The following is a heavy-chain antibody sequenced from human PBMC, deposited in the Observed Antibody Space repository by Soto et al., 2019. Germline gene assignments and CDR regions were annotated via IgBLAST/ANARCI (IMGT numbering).Heavy chain of an antibody. CDR1: GFTFNTHW. CDR2: IYFDGITT. CDR3: ASRGAMGVDY. Sequence: EVQLVESGGGVVQPGGSLRLSCTASGFTFNTHWMHWVRQAPGKGLVWVSRIYFDGITTNYADSVKGRLTVSRDNAKNIEIMHVNTEGDEVTAGDYDASRGAMGVDYWGQGTPVTVSS. V-gene: IGHV3-74*01. J-gene: IGHJ4*02. D-gene: IGHD1-26*01.